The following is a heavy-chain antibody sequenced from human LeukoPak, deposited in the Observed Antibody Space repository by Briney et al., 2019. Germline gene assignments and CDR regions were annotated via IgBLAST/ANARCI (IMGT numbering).Heavy chain of an antibody. J-gene: IGHJ4*02. Sequence: SGGSLRLSCAASGSTFSSYSMNWVRQAPGKGLEWVSSICSSSSYIYYADSVKGRFTISRDNAKNSLYLQMNSLRAEDTAVYYCASPTGSWSGYWDAYYFDYWGQGTLVTVSS. CDR2: ICSSSSYI. V-gene: IGHV3-21*01. CDR1: GSTFSSYS. CDR3: ASPTGSWSGYWDAYYFDY. D-gene: IGHD3-3*01.